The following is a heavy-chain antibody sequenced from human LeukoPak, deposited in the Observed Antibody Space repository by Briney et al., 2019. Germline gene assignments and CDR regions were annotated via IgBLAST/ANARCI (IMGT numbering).Heavy chain of an antibody. D-gene: IGHD2-2*02. CDR3: ARDPEDIVVVPAAIPGSWFDP. Sequence: GGSLRLSCAASGFTFDDYGMSWVRQAPGKGLEWVSGINWNGGSTVYADSVKGRFTISRDNAKNSLYLQMNSLRAEDTALYYCARDPEDIVVVPAAIPGSWFDPWGQGTLVTVSS. CDR1: GFTFDDYG. CDR2: INWNGGST. J-gene: IGHJ5*02. V-gene: IGHV3-20*04.